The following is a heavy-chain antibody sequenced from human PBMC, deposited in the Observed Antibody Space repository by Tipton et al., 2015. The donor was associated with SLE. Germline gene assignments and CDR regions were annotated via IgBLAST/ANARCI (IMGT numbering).Heavy chain of an antibody. J-gene: IGHJ4*02. D-gene: IGHD6-25*01. V-gene: IGHV4-39*01. Sequence: TLSLTCTVSGGSISRSSYYWGWIRQPPGKGLEGVGSIYYSGSTYYNPSLKSRVTISVDTSKNQFSLKLSSVTAADTAVYYCARGWAIAARDGVDYWGQGTLVTVSS. CDR1: GGSISRSSYY. CDR3: ARGWAIAARDGVDY. CDR2: IYYSGST.